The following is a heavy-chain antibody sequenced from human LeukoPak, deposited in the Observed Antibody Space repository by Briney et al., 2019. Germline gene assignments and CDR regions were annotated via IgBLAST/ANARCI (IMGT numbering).Heavy chain of an antibody. D-gene: IGHD3-22*01. CDR2: ISGSGGST. V-gene: IGHV3-23*01. CDR3: ARRRDSSGYYSGYYFDY. Sequence: PGGSLRRSCAASGFTFSSYAMSWVRQAPGQGLEWVSAISGSGGSTYYADSVRGRFTISRDNSKNTLYLQMNSLRAEGTAVYYCARRRDSSGYYSGYYFDYWGQGTLVTVSS. CDR1: GFTFSSYA. J-gene: IGHJ4*02.